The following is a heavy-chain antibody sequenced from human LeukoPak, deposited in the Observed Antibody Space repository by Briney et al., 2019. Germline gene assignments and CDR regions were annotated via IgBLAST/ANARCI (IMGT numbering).Heavy chain of an antibody. CDR2: IIPIFGTA. V-gene: IGHV1-69*13. CDR1: GGTFSSYA. CDR3: ARDGPPSYYYDSRSDYFDY. Sequence: SVKVSCKASGGTFSSYAISWVRQGPGQGPEWMGGIIPIFGTANYAQKFQGRVTITADESTSTAYMELSSLRSEDTAVYYCARDGPPSYYYDSRSDYFDYWGQGTLVTVSS. D-gene: IGHD3-22*01. J-gene: IGHJ4*02.